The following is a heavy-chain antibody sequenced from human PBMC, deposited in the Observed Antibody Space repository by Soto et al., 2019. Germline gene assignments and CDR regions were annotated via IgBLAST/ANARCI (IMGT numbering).Heavy chain of an antibody. J-gene: IGHJ4*02. D-gene: IGHD3-22*01. V-gene: IGHV5-51*01. CDR1: GYSFTSYW. CDR2: IYPGDSDI. CDR3: ARHIGAYYDNNGYPYFDY. Sequence: PGESLKISCKGSGYSFTSYWIAWVRQVPGKGLELMGVIYPGDSDIRYSPSFQGQVTISADKSISTAYLQWSSLKASDSAMYYCARHIGAYYDNNGYPYFDYWGQGTRVTVSS.